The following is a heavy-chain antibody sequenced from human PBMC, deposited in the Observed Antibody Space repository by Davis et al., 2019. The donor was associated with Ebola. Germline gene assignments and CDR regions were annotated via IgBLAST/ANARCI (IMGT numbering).Heavy chain of an antibody. Sequence: ASVKVSCKASGYTFTSYYMHWVRQAPGQGLEWMGIINPSGGSTSYAQKFQGRVTITADKSTSTAYMELSSLRSEDTAVYYCARVTLTYGMDVWAQGTTVTVSS. D-gene: IGHD4-23*01. V-gene: IGHV1-46*01. CDR3: ARVTLTYGMDV. J-gene: IGHJ6*02. CDR1: GYTFTSYY. CDR2: INPSGGST.